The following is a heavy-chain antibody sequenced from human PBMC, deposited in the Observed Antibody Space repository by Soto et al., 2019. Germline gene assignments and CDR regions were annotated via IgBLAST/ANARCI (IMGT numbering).Heavy chain of an antibody. V-gene: IGHV3-30*03. J-gene: IGHJ6*04. Sequence: PGGSLRLSRGGSGFTLSTYGMHWVRQAPGKGLEWVAVFTSDRKNKYYADSVKGRFTISRDNAKNSLYLQMNSLRAEDTAVYYCARGGGAEDVWGKGTTVTVSS. CDR2: FTSDRKNK. CDR3: ARGGGAEDV. CDR1: GFTLSTYG. D-gene: IGHD3-16*01.